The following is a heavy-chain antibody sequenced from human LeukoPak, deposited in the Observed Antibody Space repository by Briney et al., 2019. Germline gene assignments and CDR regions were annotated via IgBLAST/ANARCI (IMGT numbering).Heavy chain of an antibody. J-gene: IGHJ4*02. D-gene: IGHD2-2*01. CDR2: INSDGSST. V-gene: IGHV3-74*01. CDR1: GFTFRSYW. CDR3: ARGPPSVVPAATFDY. Sequence: GSLRLSCAASGFTFRSYWMHLVRQAPGKGLVWVSRINSDGSSTSYADSVKGRFTISRDNAKNTLYLQMNSLRAEDTAVYYCARGPPSVVPAATFDYWGQGTLVTVSS.